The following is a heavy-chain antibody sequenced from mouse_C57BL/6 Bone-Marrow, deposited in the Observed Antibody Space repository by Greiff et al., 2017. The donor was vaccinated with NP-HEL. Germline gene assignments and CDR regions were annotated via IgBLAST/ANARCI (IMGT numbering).Heavy chain of an antibody. Sequence: VKLMESGPGLVAPSQSLSITCTVSGFSLTSYAISWVRPPPGKGLEWLGVIWTGGGPNYNSALKSRLSISKDNSKSQVFLKMNSLQTDDTARYYCARNWGTTVVPFAYWGQGTLVTVSA. D-gene: IGHD1-1*01. CDR1: GFSLTSYA. V-gene: IGHV2-9-1*01. CDR2: IWTGGGP. CDR3: ARNWGTTVVPFAY. J-gene: IGHJ3*01.